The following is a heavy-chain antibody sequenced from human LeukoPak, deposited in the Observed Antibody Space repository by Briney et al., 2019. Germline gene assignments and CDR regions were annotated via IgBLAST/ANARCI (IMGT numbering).Heavy chain of an antibody. CDR2: IYYSGST. CDR1: GGSISSSSYY. Sequence: SETLSLTCTVSGGSISSSSYYWGWIRQPPGKGLEWIGSIYYSGSTYYNPSLKSRVTISVDTSKNQFSLKLSSVTAAGTAVYYCARSRWELLAFDIWGQGTMVTVSS. D-gene: IGHD1-26*01. CDR3: ARSRWELLAFDI. V-gene: IGHV4-39*01. J-gene: IGHJ3*02.